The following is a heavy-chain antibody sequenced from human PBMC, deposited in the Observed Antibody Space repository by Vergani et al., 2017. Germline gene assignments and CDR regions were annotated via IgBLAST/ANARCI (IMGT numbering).Heavy chain of an antibody. CDR2: INHSGST. CDR3: AGEGYGDYEGREGWYFDL. Sequence: QVQLQQWGAGLLKPSETLSLTCAVYGGSFSGYYWSWIRQPPGKGREWIGEINHSGSTNYNPSLKSRVTISVDTTKNQFSLKLSSETAADTAVYYCAGEGYGDYEGREGWYFDLWGRGTLVTVSS. J-gene: IGHJ2*01. D-gene: IGHD4-17*01. CDR1: GGSFSGYY. V-gene: IGHV4-34*01.